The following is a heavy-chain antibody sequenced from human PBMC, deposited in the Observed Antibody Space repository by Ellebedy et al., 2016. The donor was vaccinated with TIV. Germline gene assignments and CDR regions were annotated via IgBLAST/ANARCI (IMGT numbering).Heavy chain of an antibody. J-gene: IGHJ4*02. CDR3: PKDLHILAADY. D-gene: IGHD5-12*01. V-gene: IGHV3-74*01. CDR2: INSNGSST. Sequence: GESLKISCAASGFIISGDWMSWVRQAPGKGLVWVSRINSNGSSTNYADSVKGRFTISRDNAKNTVYLQINSLGAEDTAMYYCPKDLHILAADYWGQGTLVTVSS. CDR1: GFIISGDW.